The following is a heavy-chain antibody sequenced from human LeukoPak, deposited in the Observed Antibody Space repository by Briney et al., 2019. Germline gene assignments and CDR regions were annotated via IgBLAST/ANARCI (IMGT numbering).Heavy chain of an antibody. CDR3: ARCLVTMVRGVIQPYNWFDP. V-gene: IGHV4-59*01. D-gene: IGHD3-10*01. Sequence: ASETLSLTCTVSGGSISSYYWRWIRQPPGKGLEWLGYIYYSGSTNYNPSLKSRVTISVDTSTNQFSLKLSSVTAADTAVYYCARCLVTMVRGVIQPYNWFDPWGQGTLVTVSS. J-gene: IGHJ5*02. CDR2: IYYSGST. CDR1: GGSISSYY.